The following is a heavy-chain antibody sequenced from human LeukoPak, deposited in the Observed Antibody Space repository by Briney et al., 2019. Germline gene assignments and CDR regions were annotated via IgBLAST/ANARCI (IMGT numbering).Heavy chain of an antibody. CDR2: ISWNGGRT. D-gene: IGHD6-19*01. J-gene: IGHJ4*02. CDR1: GLNFDVYT. Sequence: GGSLRLSCAASGLNFDVYTMFWLRQAPGKGLEGVSLISWNGGRTYYANSVKGRFTVSRDSTNNSLFLHMNSLRIEDTAFYYCAKGGIAVAGTTHFDFWGQGTLVTVSS. CDR3: AKGGIAVAGTTHFDF. V-gene: IGHV3-43*01.